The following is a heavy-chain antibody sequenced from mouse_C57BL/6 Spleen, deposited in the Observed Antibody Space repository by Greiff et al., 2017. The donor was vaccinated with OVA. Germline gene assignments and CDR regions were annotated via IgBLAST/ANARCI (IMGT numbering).Heavy chain of an antibody. V-gene: IGHV1-26*01. J-gene: IGHJ2*01. CDR1: GYTFTDYY. Sequence: EVQLQQSGPELVKPGASVKISCKASGYTFTDYYMNWVKQSHGKSLEWIGDINPNNGGTSYNQKFKGKATLTVDKASSPAYMELRSLTSEDSAVYYCAREQGYWGQGTTLTVSS. CDR3: AREQGY. CDR2: INPNNGGT.